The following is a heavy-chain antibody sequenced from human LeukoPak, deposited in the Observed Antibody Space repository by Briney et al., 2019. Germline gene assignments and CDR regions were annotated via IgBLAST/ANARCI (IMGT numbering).Heavy chain of an antibody. CDR2: IWFDGSYK. J-gene: IGHJ6*02. CDR3: ARDPSGGSYYYGMDV. D-gene: IGHD2-15*01. Sequence: GGSPRLSCAASGFTFSSCGMHWVRQAPGNGLEWVAVIWFDGSYKYYADSVKGRFTISRDNSKNTLYLQMSSLRAEDTAVYFCARDPSGGSYYYGMDVWGQGTTVTVSS. CDR1: GFTFSSCG. V-gene: IGHV3-33*01.